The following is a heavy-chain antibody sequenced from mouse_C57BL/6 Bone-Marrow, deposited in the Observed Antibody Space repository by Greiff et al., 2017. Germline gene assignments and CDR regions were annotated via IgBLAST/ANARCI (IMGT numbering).Heavy chain of an antibody. J-gene: IGHJ2*01. CDR1: GYAFSSSW. CDR2: IYPGDGDT. Sequence: VQLQQSGPELVKPGASVKISCKASGYAFSSSWMNWVKQRPGKGLEWIGRIYPGDGDTNYNGKFKGKATLTADKSSSTAYMQLSSLTSEDSAVYFCARSRLLRYFDYWGQGTTLTVSS. D-gene: IGHD1-1*01. CDR3: ARSRLLRYFDY. V-gene: IGHV1-82*01.